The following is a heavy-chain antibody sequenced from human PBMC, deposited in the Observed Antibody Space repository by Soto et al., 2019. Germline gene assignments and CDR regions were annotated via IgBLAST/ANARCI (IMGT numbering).Heavy chain of an antibody. J-gene: IGHJ4*02. CDR2: INHSGST. D-gene: IGHD3-22*01. Sequence: ASETLSLTCAVYGGSFSGYYWSWIRQPPGKGLEWIGEINHSGSTNYNPSLKSRVTISVDTSKNQFSLKLSSVTAADTAVYYCARGRIFDYYDSSGYYRARYYFDYWGQGTLVTVSS. V-gene: IGHV4-34*01. CDR3: ARGRIFDYYDSSGYYRARYYFDY. CDR1: GGSFSGYY.